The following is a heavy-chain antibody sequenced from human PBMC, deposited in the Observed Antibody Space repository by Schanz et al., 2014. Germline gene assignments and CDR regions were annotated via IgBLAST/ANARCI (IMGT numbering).Heavy chain of an antibody. CDR3: AKEKGGHSGYDLVS. CDR2: ISDDGSGK. V-gene: IGHV3-30*18. Sequence: HVQLVESGGGLVKPGGSLRLSCAASGFTFSDYYMSWIRQAPGKGLEWVAVISDDGSGKYSADSVKGRFTISRDNSKNMVFLQMTSLRAEDTAVYYCAKEKGGHSGYDLVSWGQGTLLIVSS. CDR1: GFTFSDYY. D-gene: IGHD5-12*01. J-gene: IGHJ5*02.